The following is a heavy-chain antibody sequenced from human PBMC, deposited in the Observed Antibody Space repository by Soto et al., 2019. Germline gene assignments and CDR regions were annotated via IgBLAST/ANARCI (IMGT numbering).Heavy chain of an antibody. CDR2: TYYSGST. J-gene: IGHJ4*02. CDR3: ARVDSSRYYLDF. Sequence: QVQLQESGPGLVKPSETLSLTCTVSGGSISSYYWSWIRQPPGKGLEWIGYTYYSGSTNYNPSHKSRVTISVDTSKIQFSMKLSSVTAAATAVYYCARVDSSRYYLDFWGQGTLVTVSS. V-gene: IGHV4-59*01. D-gene: IGHD3-22*01. CDR1: GGSISSYY.